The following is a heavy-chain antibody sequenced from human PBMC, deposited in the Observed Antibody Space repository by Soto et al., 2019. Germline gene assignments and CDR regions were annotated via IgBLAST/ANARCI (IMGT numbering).Heavy chain of an antibody. Sequence: TSETLSLTCTVSGGPISSGGYYWSWIRQHPGKGLEWIGYIYYSGSTYYNPSLKSRVTISVNTSKNQFSLKLSSVTAADTAVYYCARDIHTYYYGSGYGMDVWGQGTTVTVSS. V-gene: IGHV4-31*03. J-gene: IGHJ6*02. CDR3: ARDIHTYYYGSGYGMDV. D-gene: IGHD3-10*01. CDR2: IYYSGST. CDR1: GGPISSGGYY.